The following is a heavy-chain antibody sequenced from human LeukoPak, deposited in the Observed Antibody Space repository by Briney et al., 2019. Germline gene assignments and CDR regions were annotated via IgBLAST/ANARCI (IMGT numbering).Heavy chain of an antibody. Sequence: SETLSLTCAVYGGSFSGYYWSWIRQPPGKGREWIGEINHSGSTNYNPSLKSRVTISVDTSKNQFSLKLSSVTAADTAVYYCARKDPRGYYYDSSGYYYYWGQGTLVTVSS. CDR2: INHSGST. D-gene: IGHD3-22*01. V-gene: IGHV4-34*01. J-gene: IGHJ4*02. CDR1: GGSFSGYY. CDR3: ARKDPRGYYYDSSGYYYY.